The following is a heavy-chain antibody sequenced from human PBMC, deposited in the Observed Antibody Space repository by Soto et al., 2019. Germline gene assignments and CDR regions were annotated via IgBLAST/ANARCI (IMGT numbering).Heavy chain of an antibody. CDR3: VRVGVGIGNHFDS. V-gene: IGHV4-59*12. D-gene: IGHD2-15*01. Sequence: SETLSLTCSVSNGSISGFYWTWIRQPPGKILEWIGYIHYSGRTDYNPSLTSRATMSVDTSKNQFSLNLKSITAADTAVYYCVRVGVGIGNHFDSWGRGPLVTVYS. CDR1: NGSISGFY. J-gene: IGHJ4*02. CDR2: IHYSGRT.